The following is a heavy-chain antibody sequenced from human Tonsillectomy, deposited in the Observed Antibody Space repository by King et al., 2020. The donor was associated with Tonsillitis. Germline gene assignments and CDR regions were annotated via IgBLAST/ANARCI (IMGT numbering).Heavy chain of an antibody. D-gene: IGHD6-13*01. J-gene: IGHJ4*02. Sequence: QLQESGPGLVKPSENLSLTCTVSGGSISSYYWSWIRESPGKGLEWIGYIYDSGSTSYNPSLKSRVTMSVDTSKNQFSLKVNSVTAADTAVYYCARKGTSWSHFHFWLRGTLVSVSS. CDR1: GGSISSYY. CDR2: IYDSGST. V-gene: IGHV4-59*01. CDR3: ARKGTSWSHFHF.